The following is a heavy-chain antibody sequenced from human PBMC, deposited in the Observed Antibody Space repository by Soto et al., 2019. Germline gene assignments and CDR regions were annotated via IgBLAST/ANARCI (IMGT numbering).Heavy chain of an antibody. V-gene: IGHV1-8*01. CDR3: ARDQTGTTTYYYYGMDV. J-gene: IGHJ6*02. CDR2: MNPNSGNT. CDR1: GYTFTSYD. Sequence: ASVKVSCKXSGYTFTSYDINWVRQATGQGLEWMGWMNPNSGNTGYAQKFQGRVTMTRNTSISTAYMELSSPRSEDTAVYYCARDQTGTTTYYYYGMDVWGQGTTVTVSS. D-gene: IGHD1-7*01.